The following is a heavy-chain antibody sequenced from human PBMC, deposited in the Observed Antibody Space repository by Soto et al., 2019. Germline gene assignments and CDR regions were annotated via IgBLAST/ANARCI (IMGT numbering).Heavy chain of an antibody. CDR2: ISWSSGNI. J-gene: IGHJ5*01. CDR3: AKDAVARSYDNWIDS. Sequence: EVQLVESGGGLVQPGRSLRLSCVASGFTSDDYAMYWVRQAPGKGLEWVSGISWSSGNIHYADAVRGRFTLSRDNAKNSLHLQMTSLRVEDTALYYCAKDAVARSYDNWIDSWGQGTLVIVSS. CDR1: GFTSDDYA. D-gene: IGHD6-19*01. V-gene: IGHV3-9*02.